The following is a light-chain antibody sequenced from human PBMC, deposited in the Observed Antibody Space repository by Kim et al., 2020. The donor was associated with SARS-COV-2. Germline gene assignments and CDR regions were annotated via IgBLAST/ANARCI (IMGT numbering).Light chain of an antibody. CDR2: DRN. J-gene: IGLJ2*01. Sequence: ALVQKIRITCREDGSRSYYAGWYQQKQGRAPVLVVYDRNNRPSGIPDRLSGGSTGGTTSLTITGAQAEEEADYYCNTRGSSGSHVVFGGGTQLTVL. CDR3: NTRGSSGSHVV. CDR1: GSRSYY. V-gene: IGLV3-19*01.